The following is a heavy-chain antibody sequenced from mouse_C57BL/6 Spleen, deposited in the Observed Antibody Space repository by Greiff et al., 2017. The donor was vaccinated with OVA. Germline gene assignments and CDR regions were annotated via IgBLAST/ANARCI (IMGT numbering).Heavy chain of an antibody. Sequence: EVKVEESGGGLVKPGGSLKLSCAASGFTFSSYAMSWVRQTPEKRLEWVATISDGGSYTYYPDNVKGRFTISRDNAKNNLYLQMSHLKSEDTAMYYCARGGGPPDDWGQGTTLTVSS. CDR1: GFTFSSYA. V-gene: IGHV5-4*03. CDR2: ISDGGSYT. CDR3: ARGGGPPDD. J-gene: IGHJ2*01.